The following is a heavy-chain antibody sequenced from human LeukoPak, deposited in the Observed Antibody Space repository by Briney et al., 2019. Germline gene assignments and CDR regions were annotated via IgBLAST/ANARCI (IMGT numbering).Heavy chain of an antibody. CDR3: ASGSGSYRTPYYYMDV. V-gene: IGHV3-53*01. J-gene: IGHJ6*03. CDR2: NSGGST. Sequence: GGSLRLSCAASGFTVSINYMSWVRQAPGKGLEWVSVNSGGSTYYADSVKGRFTISRDNSKNTLYLQMNSLRAEDTAVYYCASGSGSYRTPYYYMDVWGTGTTVTVSS. CDR1: GFTVSINY. D-gene: IGHD3-10*01.